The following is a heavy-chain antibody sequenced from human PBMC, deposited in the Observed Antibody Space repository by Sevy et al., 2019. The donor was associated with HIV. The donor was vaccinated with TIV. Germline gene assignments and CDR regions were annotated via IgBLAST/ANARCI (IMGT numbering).Heavy chain of an antibody. D-gene: IGHD5-12*01. J-gene: IGHJ6*02. CDR2: IKSKSDGGTT. V-gene: IGHV3-15*01. Sequence: SGYLRLSCAASGFTFNNAWMSWVRQAPGKGLEWVGRIKSKSDGGTTEYAAPVKGRFTISRDDSKNTLYLQMNSLNTADTAVYYCTQAQGYRYLQDGMDVWGQGTSVIVSS. CDR1: GFTFNNAW. CDR3: TQAQGYRYLQDGMDV.